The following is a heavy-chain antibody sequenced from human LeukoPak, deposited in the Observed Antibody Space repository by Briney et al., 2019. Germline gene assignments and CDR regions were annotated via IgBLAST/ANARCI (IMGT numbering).Heavy chain of an antibody. CDR3: ARDSKSVPSSTSCSFFDS. V-gene: IGHV3-74*01. CDR1: GFTFSNYW. D-gene: IGHD2-2*01. Sequence: GGSLRLSCAASGFTFSNYWMHWVRQAPGKGLVWVSRINTDGSSTSYVDSVKGRFTISRDNAKNTLYLQLNTVRAEDTAVYYCARDSKSVPSSTSCSFFDSWGQGSLVTVSS. CDR2: INTDGSST. J-gene: IGHJ4*02.